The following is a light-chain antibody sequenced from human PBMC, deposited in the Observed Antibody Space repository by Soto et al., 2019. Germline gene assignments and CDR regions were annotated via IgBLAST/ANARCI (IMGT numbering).Light chain of an antibody. CDR3: QSYDTSLSGYV. J-gene: IGLJ1*01. CDR1: SSNIGAGYD. Sequence: QYVLTQPPSVSGAPGQRVTISCTWTSSNIGAGYDVHWYQQLPGTAPRLLIQAYNTRPSGVPDRFSGSKSGASASLDITGLQTDDEADYYCQSYDTSLSGYVFGFGTKVTVL. V-gene: IGLV1-40*01. CDR2: AYN.